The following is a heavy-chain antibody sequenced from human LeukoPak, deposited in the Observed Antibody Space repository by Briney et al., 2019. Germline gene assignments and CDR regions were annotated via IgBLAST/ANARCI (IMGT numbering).Heavy chain of an antibody. CDR3: ARDWSPYCSSTSCHPSDP. V-gene: IGHV1-18*01. Sequence: ASVKVSCKASGYTFTSYGISWVRQAPGQGLEWMGWISAYNGNTSYAQKFQGRVTMTTDTSTSTAYMELRSLRSDDTAVYYCARDWSPYCSSTSCHPSDPWGQGTLVTVSS. CDR1: GYTFTSYG. CDR2: ISAYNGNT. D-gene: IGHD2-2*01. J-gene: IGHJ5*02.